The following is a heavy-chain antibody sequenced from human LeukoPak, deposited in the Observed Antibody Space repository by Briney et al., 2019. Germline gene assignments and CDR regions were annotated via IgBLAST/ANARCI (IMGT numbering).Heavy chain of an antibody. D-gene: IGHD5-12*01. J-gene: IGHJ4*02. CDR3: ARPRSAYIFDY. CDR1: GYSIRSGYY. V-gene: IGHV4-38-2*01. Sequence: SETLSLTCAVSGYSIRSGYYWGWIRQPPGTGLEWVGSIYHSGSIYYNPTLKSRVTISIDTSKNQFSLKLSPVTAADTAVYYCARPRSAYIFDYWGQGTLVTVSS. CDR2: IYHSGSI.